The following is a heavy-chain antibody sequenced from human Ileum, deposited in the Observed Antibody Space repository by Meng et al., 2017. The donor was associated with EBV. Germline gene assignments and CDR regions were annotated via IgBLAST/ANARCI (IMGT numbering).Heavy chain of an antibody. J-gene: IGHJ4*02. CDR3: ARRPTGINY. D-gene: IGHD2-8*02. CDR1: GGSLSGAY. Sequence: QVQLRQWGAGLLKPSATLSLPCAVNGGSLSGAYWNWIRQPPGKGLEWIGEIIHGGSPSYNPSLKSRVTISIDTSKNQLSLMLSSVTAADTAVYYCARRPTGINYWGQGTLVTVSS. V-gene: IGHV4-34*12. CDR2: IIHGGSP.